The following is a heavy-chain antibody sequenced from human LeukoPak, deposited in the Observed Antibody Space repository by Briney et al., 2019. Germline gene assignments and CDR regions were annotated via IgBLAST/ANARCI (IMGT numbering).Heavy chain of an antibody. CDR2: LSSSGGDT. D-gene: IGHD1-1*01. CDR1: GFTFSNYA. Sequence: PGGSLRLSCAASGFTFSNYAMSWVRQAPAKGLEWVSALSSSGGDTFYADSVKGRFTISRDTSKNTLYLQMYSLRAEDTAVYYCAKAETGTNMIFDYWGQGTLVTVSS. V-gene: IGHV3-23*01. CDR3: AKAETGTNMIFDY. J-gene: IGHJ4*02.